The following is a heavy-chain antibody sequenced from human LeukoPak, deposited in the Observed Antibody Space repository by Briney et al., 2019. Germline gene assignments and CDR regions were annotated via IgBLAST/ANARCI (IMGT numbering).Heavy chain of an antibody. CDR1: GFTFSTYA. CDR3: AKHSGNYFFDH. CDR2: ISVSGGDT. D-gene: IGHD1-26*01. V-gene: IGHV3-23*01. Sequence: GASLRLSCAATGFTFSTYAMSWVRQAPGKGLEWVSAISVSGGDTFYADSVRGRLTISRDNSMNTLYLQMNSLRAEDTATHYCAKHSGNYFFDHWGQGTLVTVSA. J-gene: IGHJ4*02.